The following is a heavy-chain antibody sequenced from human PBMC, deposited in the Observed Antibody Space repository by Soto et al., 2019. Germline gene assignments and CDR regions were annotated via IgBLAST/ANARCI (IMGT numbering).Heavy chain of an antibody. Sequence: SVKVSCKASGGTFSSYAISWVRQAPGQGLEWMGGIIPIFGTANYAQKFQGRVTITADESTSTAYMELSSLRSEDTAVYYCAREGPLGYCSGGSCKYNWFDPWGQGTLVTVSS. J-gene: IGHJ5*02. CDR3: AREGPLGYCSGGSCKYNWFDP. CDR2: IIPIFGTA. CDR1: GGTFSSYA. D-gene: IGHD2-15*01. V-gene: IGHV1-69*13.